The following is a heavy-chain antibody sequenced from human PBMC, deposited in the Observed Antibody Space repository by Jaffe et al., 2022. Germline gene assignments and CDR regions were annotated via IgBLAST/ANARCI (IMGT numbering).Heavy chain of an antibody. D-gene: IGHD6-6*01. CDR2: ISGSGGST. V-gene: IGHV3-23*01. CDR3: AKDQAGIAARPSQFDY. Sequence: EVQLLESGGGLVQPGGSLRLSCAASGFTFSSYAMSWVRQAPGKGLEWVSAISGSGGSTYYADSVKGRFTISRDNSKNTLYLQMNSLRAEDTAVYYCAKDQAGIAARPSQFDYWGQGTLVTVSS. CDR1: GFTFSSYA. J-gene: IGHJ4*02.